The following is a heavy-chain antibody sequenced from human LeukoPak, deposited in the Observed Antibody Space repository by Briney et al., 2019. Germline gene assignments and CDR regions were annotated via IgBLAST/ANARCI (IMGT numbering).Heavy chain of an antibody. CDR3: ARGLHSGSYQALDY. CDR2: ISSSSSTI. D-gene: IGHD1-26*01. J-gene: IGHJ4*02. Sequence: GGSLRLSCAASGFTFSSYSMNWVRQAPGKGLEWVSYISSSSSTIYHADSVKGRFTISRDNAKNSLYLQMNSLRAEDTAVYYCARGLHSGSYQALDYWGQGTLVTVSS. V-gene: IGHV3-48*04. CDR1: GFTFSSYS.